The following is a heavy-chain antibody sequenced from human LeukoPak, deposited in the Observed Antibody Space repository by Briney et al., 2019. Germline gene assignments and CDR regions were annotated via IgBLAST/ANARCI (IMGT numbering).Heavy chain of an antibody. D-gene: IGHD3-16*01. CDR1: GYTFTSYD. CDR3: ARSIPLWKALRRDWFDP. CDR2: MNPNSGHT. Sequence: ASVKVSCKASGYTFTSYDINWVRQATGQGPEWMGWMNPNSGHTGHTQKFQGRITFSRNTSISTAYMELSSLTSEDTAVYYCARSIPLWKALRRDWFDPWGQGTLVTVSS. J-gene: IGHJ5*02. V-gene: IGHV1-8*01.